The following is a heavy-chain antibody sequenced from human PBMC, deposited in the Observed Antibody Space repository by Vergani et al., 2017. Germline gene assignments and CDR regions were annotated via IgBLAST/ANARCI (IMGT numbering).Heavy chain of an antibody. CDR2: INAGNGNT. CDR1: GYTFTSYA. J-gene: IGHJ6*02. D-gene: IGHD4-17*01. Sequence: QVQLVQSGAEVKKPGASVKVSCKASGYTFTSYAMHWVRQAPGQRLEWMGWINAGNGNTKYSQKFQGRVTITRDTSASTAYMELSRLRSEDTAVYYCARAYGDYYGMDVWGQGTTVTVSS. CDR3: ARAYGDYYGMDV. V-gene: IGHV1-3*01.